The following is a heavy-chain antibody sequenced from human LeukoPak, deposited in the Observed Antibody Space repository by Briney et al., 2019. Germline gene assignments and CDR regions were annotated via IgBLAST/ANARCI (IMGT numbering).Heavy chain of an antibody. J-gene: IGHJ4*02. D-gene: IGHD3-16*01. CDR3: ARVLSRLGYFDY. CDR1: GGSISSYY. Sequence: SETLSLTCTVSGGSISSYYWSWIRQPAGKGLEWIGRIYTSGSTNYNPSLKSRVTISVDTSKNQFSLKLSSVTAADTAVYYCARVLSRLGYFDYWGQGTLVTVSS. V-gene: IGHV4-4*07. CDR2: IYTSGST.